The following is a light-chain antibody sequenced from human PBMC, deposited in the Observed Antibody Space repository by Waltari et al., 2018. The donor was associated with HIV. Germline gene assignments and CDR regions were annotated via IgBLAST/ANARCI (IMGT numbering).Light chain of an antibody. CDR3: QQYNHLPIT. Sequence: DIQMTQSPSSLSASVGDTVTITCQASQGISEYLNWYQQRPGKAPKLLIYDASNLQAGVPSRFSGSGSGTDFSLTITSLQPEDVATFYCQQYNHLPITFGQGTRLEIK. J-gene: IGKJ5*01. CDR1: QGISEY. CDR2: DAS. V-gene: IGKV1-33*01.